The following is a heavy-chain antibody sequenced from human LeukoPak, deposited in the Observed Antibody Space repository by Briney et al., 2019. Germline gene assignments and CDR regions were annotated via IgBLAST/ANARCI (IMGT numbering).Heavy chain of an antibody. V-gene: IGHV3-21*06. CDR2: ISAYKKHR. D-gene: IGHD5-24*01. CDR1: GLTLCYFT. J-gene: IGHJ4*02. CDR3: ATDAREANGYNPYYLDF. Sequence: GGSLTLSCTASGLTLCYFTLICVAQAPGQGLVGGLSISAYKKHRYYADSVKGRYTISRDNAKNSLYLQMSSLRVEDTAVYYGATDAREANGYNPYYLDFWGQGTLVTVSS.